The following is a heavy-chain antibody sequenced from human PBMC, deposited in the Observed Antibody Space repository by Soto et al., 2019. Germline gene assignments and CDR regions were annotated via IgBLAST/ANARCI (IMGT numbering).Heavy chain of an antibody. CDR2: ISCSGGRT. Sequence: PGGSLRLSCAASGVTFSSYAMSWVRQAPGKGLEWVSAISCSGGRTYYADSVKGPFTISRDNSKNTLYLQMNSLRAEDTAVYYCAKELAVTGHFDYWGQGTLVTVSS. CDR3: AKELAVTGHFDY. J-gene: IGHJ4*02. D-gene: IGHD6-19*01. CDR1: GVTFSSYA. V-gene: IGHV3-23*01.